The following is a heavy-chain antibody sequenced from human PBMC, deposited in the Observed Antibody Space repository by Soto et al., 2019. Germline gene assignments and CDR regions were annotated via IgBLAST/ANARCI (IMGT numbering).Heavy chain of an antibody. CDR1: GFTFSSYS. J-gene: IGHJ3*02. CDR2: ISSSSSYI. Sequence: EVQLVESGGGLVKPGGSLRLSCAASGFTFSSYSMNWVRQAPGKGLEWDSSISSSSSYIYYADSVKGRFTISRDNAKNSLYLQMNSLRAEDTAVYYCAREWDTAMVTMFAFDIWGQGTMVTVSS. V-gene: IGHV3-21*01. CDR3: AREWDTAMVTMFAFDI. D-gene: IGHD5-18*01.